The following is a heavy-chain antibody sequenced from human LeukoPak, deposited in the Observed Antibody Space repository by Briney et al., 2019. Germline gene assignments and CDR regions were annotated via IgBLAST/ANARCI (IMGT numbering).Heavy chain of an antibody. CDR3: ASAYSAGWFGY. CDR1: GFTFSNYA. D-gene: IGHD3-16*01. Sequence: PGGSLRLSCAASGFTFSNYAMTWVRQAPGKGLEWLAVIWYDGSKQYYADSVNGRFTISRDDSKNTLHLEMSGLRADDTAVYYCASAYSAGWFGYWGQGTPVTVSS. CDR2: IWYDGSKQ. V-gene: IGHV3-33*08. J-gene: IGHJ5*01.